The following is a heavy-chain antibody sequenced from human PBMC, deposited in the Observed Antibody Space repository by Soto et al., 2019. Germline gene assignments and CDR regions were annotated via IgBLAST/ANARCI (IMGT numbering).Heavy chain of an antibody. D-gene: IGHD3-10*01. CDR1: GGSISSSNW. CDR2: IYHGGST. V-gene: IGHV4-4*02. CDR3: ARDAGGAYYFDY. J-gene: IGHJ4*02. Sequence: QVQLQESGPGLVKPSGTLSLTCAVSGGSISSSNWWSWVRQPPGKGLEWIGEIYHGGSTNYNPSLTSRVTISVDKSKNQFSLKLSSVTAADTAVYYCARDAGGAYYFDYWGQGTLVTVSS.